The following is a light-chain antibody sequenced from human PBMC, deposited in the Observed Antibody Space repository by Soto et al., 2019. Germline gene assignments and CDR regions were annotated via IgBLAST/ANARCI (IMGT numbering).Light chain of an antibody. CDR1: ISDVGGYNY. J-gene: IGLJ2*01. CDR3: GSYAGFNNYVA. Sequence: QSALTQPPSASGSPGQSVTISCTGTISDVGGYNYVSWYQQHPGKAPKLMIYEVSERPSGVPDRFSGSKSGNTASLTDSGLQAEDEADYYCGSYAGFNNYVAFGGGTQLTVL. CDR2: EVS. V-gene: IGLV2-8*01.